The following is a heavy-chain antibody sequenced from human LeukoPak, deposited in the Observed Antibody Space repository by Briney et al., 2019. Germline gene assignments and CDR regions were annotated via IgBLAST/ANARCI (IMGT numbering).Heavy chain of an antibody. D-gene: IGHD6-13*01. J-gene: IGHJ2*01. CDR1: GFTVSSNY. Sequence: GGSLRLSCAASGFTVSSNYMSWVRQAPGKGLEWVSVIYSGGSTYYADSVKGRFTISRDNSKNTLYLQMNSLRAEDTAVYYCARDSRYSSSWDYWYFDLWGRGTLVTVSS. CDR3: ARDSRYSSSWDYWYFDL. CDR2: IYSGGST. V-gene: IGHV3-66*01.